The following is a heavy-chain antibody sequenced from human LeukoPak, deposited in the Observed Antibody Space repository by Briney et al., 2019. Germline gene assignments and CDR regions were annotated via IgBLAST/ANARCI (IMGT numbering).Heavy chain of an antibody. CDR3: ARSGSYRKNWIDP. CDR1: GYSISSGYY. J-gene: IGHJ5*02. V-gene: IGHV4-38-2*01. D-gene: IGHD1-26*01. CDR2: IYHSGST. Sequence: SETLSLTCAVSGYSISSGYYWGWIRQPPGKGLEWIGSIYHSGSTYYNPSLKSRVTISVDTSKNQFSLKLSSVTAADTAVYYCARSGSYRKNWIDPWGQGTLVTVSS.